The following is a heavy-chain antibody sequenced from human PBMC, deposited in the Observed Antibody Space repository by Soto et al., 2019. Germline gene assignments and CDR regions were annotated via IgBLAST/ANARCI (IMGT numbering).Heavy chain of an antibody. V-gene: IGHV1-18*04. Sequence: GASVKVSCKASGYTFTSHGLNWVRQAPGQGLEWMGWISAYNDNTYYAQKVQGRVILTIDTSTSTGSMELRSLISDDTAVYYCARGQIQSDFDYWGQGSLVTVSS. J-gene: IGHJ4*02. D-gene: IGHD3-3*01. CDR2: ISAYNDNT. CDR1: GYTFTSHG. CDR3: ARGQIQSDFDY.